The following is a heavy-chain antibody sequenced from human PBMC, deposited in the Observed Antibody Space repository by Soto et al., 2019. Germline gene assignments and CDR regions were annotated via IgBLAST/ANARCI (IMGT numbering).Heavy chain of an antibody. CDR1: GFTFRSYG. CDR3: AKDQGYNWNPASVDY. D-gene: IGHD1-20*01. Sequence: QVQLVESGGGVVQPGRSLRLSCAASGFTFRSYGMHWVRQAPGKGLEWVAVISYDGSNNYYADSVKGRFTISRDNSKNTLYLQMNSLRAEDTAVYYCAKDQGYNWNPASVDYWGQGTLVTVSS. J-gene: IGHJ4*02. V-gene: IGHV3-30*18. CDR2: ISYDGSNN.